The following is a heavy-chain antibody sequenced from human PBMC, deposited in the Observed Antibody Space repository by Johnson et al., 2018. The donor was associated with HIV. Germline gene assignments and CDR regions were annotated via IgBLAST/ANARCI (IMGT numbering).Heavy chain of an antibody. J-gene: IGHJ3*02. CDR2: ISYDESNK. CDR1: GFTFSSYG. Sequence: QVQLVESGGGVVQPGRSLRLSCAASGFTFSSYGMHWVRQAPGKGLEWVAVISYDESNKYYADSVKGRFTISRDNSKNTLYLQMNSLRAEDTAVYYCARVYSSSSAHAFDIWGQGTMVTVSS. V-gene: IGHV3-30*03. D-gene: IGHD6-6*01. CDR3: ARVYSSSSAHAFDI.